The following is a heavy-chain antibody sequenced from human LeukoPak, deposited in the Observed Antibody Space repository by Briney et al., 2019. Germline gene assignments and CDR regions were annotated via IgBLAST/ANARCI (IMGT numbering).Heavy chain of an antibody. Sequence: SETLSLTCSVSGGSISSSRYFWGWIRQPPGKGLEWIGSMYYSGSTYYNPSLKSRVTISVDTSKNQFSLQLSSVTAADTAVYYCARSQATAMVSDYWGQGTLVTVSS. J-gene: IGHJ4*02. D-gene: IGHD2-2*01. CDR2: MYYSGST. CDR3: ARSQATAMVSDY. V-gene: IGHV4-39*01. CDR1: GGSISSSRYF.